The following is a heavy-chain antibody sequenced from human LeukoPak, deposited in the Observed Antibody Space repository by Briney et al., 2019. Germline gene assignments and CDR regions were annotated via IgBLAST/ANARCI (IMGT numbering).Heavy chain of an antibody. CDR1: GFSFSSHW. J-gene: IGHJ4*02. Sequence: GGSLRLSCAASGFSFSSHWVHWVRQAPGKGLVWVSRISDDGSYTSNVDSVKGRFTISRDNVNNMLYLHMNSLRAEDTAVYYCASFGISWRSSYWGQGTLVAVSS. CDR2: ISDDGSYT. CDR3: ASFGISWRSSY. V-gene: IGHV3-74*01. D-gene: IGHD2-21*01.